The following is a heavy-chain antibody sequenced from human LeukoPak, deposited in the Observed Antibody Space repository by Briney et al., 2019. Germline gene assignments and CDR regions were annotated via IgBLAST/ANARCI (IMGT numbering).Heavy chain of an antibody. J-gene: IGHJ4*02. D-gene: IGHD3-10*01. CDR3: ARLGDGLDY. CDR1: GGSISSYY. CDR2: IYYSGST. Sequence: SETLSLTCTVSGGSISSYYWSWIRQPPGKGLEWIGYIYYSGSTSYNPSLKSRVTISVDTSKNQFSLKLSSVTAADTAVYYCARLGDGLDYWGQGTLVIVSS. V-gene: IGHV4-59*08.